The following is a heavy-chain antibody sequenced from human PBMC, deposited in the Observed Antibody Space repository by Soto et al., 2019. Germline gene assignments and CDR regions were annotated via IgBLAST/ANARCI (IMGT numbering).Heavy chain of an antibody. D-gene: IGHD6-19*01. Sequence: PGGSLRLSCAASGFTFSSYAMSWVRQAPGKGLEWVSAISGSGGSTYYADSVKGRFTISRDNSKNTLYLQMNSLRPEDTAVYYCARPYNSGWYGDLDYWGQGALVTAPQ. J-gene: IGHJ4*02. CDR3: ARPYNSGWYGDLDY. CDR2: ISGSGGST. CDR1: GFTFSSYA. V-gene: IGHV3-23*01.